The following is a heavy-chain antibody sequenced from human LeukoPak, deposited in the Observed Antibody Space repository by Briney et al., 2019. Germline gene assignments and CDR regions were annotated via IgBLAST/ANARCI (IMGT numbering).Heavy chain of an antibody. Sequence: YPSETLSLTCTVSGGSISSYYWSWIRQPPGKGLEWIGYIYYSGSTNYNPSLKSRVTISVDTSKNQFSLKLSSVTAADTAVYYCARSPSSGEGYNWFDPWGQGTLVIVSS. J-gene: IGHJ5*02. CDR2: IYYSGST. CDR3: ARSPSSGEGYNWFDP. D-gene: IGHD3-10*01. CDR1: GGSISSYY. V-gene: IGHV4-59*08.